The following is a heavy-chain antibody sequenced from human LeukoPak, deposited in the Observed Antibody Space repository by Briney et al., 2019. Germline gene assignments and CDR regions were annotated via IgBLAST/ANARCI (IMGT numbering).Heavy chain of an antibody. Sequence: SVKVSCKASGGTFSSYAISWVRQAPGQGLEWMGRIIPIFGTPNYAQKFQGRVTITTDESTSTAYMELSSLRSEDTAVYYCARQGVQPSYYDSSGTGLYFDYWGQGTLVTVSS. CDR3: ARQGVQPSYYDSSGTGLYFDY. CDR1: GGTFSSYA. CDR2: IIPIFGTP. J-gene: IGHJ4*02. D-gene: IGHD3-22*01. V-gene: IGHV1-69*05.